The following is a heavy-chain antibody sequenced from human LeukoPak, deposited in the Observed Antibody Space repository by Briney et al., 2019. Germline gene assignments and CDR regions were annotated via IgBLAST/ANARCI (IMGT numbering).Heavy chain of an antibody. Sequence: GGSLRLSCAASGFTFSSCSMSWVRQAPGKGLEWVANIKEDGSEKYYVDSVKGRFTISRDNAKNSLSLQMNSLRAEDTAVYYCARGLYSGGNEVFGYWGQGTLVTVSS. J-gene: IGHJ4*02. CDR1: GFTFSSCS. D-gene: IGHD2-15*01. CDR2: IKEDGSEK. V-gene: IGHV3-7*01. CDR3: ARGLYSGGNEVFGY.